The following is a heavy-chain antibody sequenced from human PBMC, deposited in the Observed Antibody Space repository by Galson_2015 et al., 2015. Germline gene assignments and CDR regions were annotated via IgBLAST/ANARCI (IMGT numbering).Heavy chain of an antibody. Sequence: SVKVSCKASGYTFTGYYMHWVRQAPGHGLEWMGRISPNSGGTTYAQKFQGRVTMTMDTSISTAYMELTGLRSDDPAVYYCARDYGNDYSLWYFDLWGRCTLVTVSS. V-gene: IGHV1-2*06. CDR1: GYTFTGYY. CDR3: ARDYGNDYSLWYFDL. J-gene: IGHJ2*01. D-gene: IGHD4-11*01. CDR2: ISPNSGGT.